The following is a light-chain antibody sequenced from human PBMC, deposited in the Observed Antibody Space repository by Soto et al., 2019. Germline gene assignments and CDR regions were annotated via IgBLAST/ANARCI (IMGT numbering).Light chain of an antibody. CDR2: DDN. CDR1: NSNTGNNF. Sequence: QSVLTQPPSVSTAPGQKVTISCSGSNSNTGNNFVSWYQQVPGTVPKVVIYDDNRRPSGIPDRFSGSKSGTSATLDITGLKPGDEANYYCGTWDNSLSTYVFGSGTKLTVL. V-gene: IGLV1-51*01. CDR3: GTWDNSLSTYV. J-gene: IGLJ1*01.